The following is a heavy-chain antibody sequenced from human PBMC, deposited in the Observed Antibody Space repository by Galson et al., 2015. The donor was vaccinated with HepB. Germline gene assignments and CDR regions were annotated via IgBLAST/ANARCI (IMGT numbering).Heavy chain of an antibody. CDR1: GYTFTSYD. D-gene: IGHD2-21*02. CDR2: MNPNSGNT. CDR3: ARATRDNGWGLYYYYYYYMDV. V-gene: IGHV1-8*01. Sequence: SVKVSCKASGYTFTSYDINWVRQATGQGLEWMGWMNPNSGNTGYAQKFQGRVTMTRNTSISTAYMELSSLRSEDTAVYYCARATRDNGWGLYYYYYYYMDVWGKGTTVTVSS. J-gene: IGHJ6*03.